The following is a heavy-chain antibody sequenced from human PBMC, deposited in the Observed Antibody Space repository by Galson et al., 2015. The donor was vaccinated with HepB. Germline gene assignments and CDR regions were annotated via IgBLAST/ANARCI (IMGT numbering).Heavy chain of an antibody. D-gene: IGHD1-1*01. CDR2: INWNGYST. J-gene: IGHJ6*02. V-gene: IGHV3-20*04. Sequence: SLRLSCAASGFTFSEYAMSWVRQTPGKGLEWVSSINWNGYSTSYVDSVKGRFTISRDNAKNSLYLQMNSLRAEDTALYCCARNGSGFQLPPHYGMDVWGQGTTVTVSS. CDR1: GFTFSEYA. CDR3: ARNGSGFQLPPHYGMDV.